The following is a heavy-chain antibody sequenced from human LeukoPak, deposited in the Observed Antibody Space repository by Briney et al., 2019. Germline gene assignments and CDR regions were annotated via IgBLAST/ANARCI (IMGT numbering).Heavy chain of an antibody. Sequence: GGSLRLSFAASGFTFSTYAMSWVRQAPGKGLEWVSAISGSGTRTYYADSVKGRFTTSRDNSKNTLYLQMNSLRAEDTAVYYCAKERRGEGLFDNWGQGTLVTVSS. CDR2: ISGSGTRT. CDR3: AKERRGEGLFDN. CDR1: GFTFSTYA. J-gene: IGHJ4*02. D-gene: IGHD3-16*01. V-gene: IGHV3-23*01.